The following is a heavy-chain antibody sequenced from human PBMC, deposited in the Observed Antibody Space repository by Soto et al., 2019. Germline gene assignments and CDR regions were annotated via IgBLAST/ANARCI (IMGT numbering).Heavy chain of an antibody. Sequence: SGPTLVNPTQTLTLTCTFSGFSLSTSGVGVGWIRQPPGKALEWLALIYWNDDKRYSPSLKSRLTITKDTSKNQVVLTTTNMDPEDTATDDCAHRRSLSWSPGGFDYWGQGTLVTVSS. J-gene: IGHJ4*02. CDR2: IYWNDDK. CDR3: AHRRSLSWSPGGFDY. D-gene: IGHD1-26*01. V-gene: IGHV2-5*01. CDR1: GFSLSTSGVG.